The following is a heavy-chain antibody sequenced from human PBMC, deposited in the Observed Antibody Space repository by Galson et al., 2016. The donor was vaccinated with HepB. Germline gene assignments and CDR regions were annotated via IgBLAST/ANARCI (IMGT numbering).Heavy chain of an antibody. D-gene: IGHD2-15*01. J-gene: IGHJ4*02. V-gene: IGHV3-7*01. Sequence: SLRLSCAASGFTFTNYWMTWVRQAPGKGLEWVANIKEDGTEKCYADSVKGRFTISRDNARNSLYLQMNSLRAEDTGIYYCAREGLADSSYFDYWGRGTLVTVSS. CDR3: AREGLADSSYFDY. CDR1: GFTFTNYW. CDR2: IKEDGTEK.